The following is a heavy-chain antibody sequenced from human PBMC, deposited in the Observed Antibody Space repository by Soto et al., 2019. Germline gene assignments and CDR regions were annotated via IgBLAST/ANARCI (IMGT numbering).Heavy chain of an antibody. CDR1: GFTFSSYG. D-gene: IGHD1-7*01. J-gene: IGHJ6*02. CDR2: ISYDGSNK. Sequence: GGSLRLSCAASGFTFSSYGMHWVRQAPGKGLEWVAVISYDGSNKYYADSVKGRFTISRANSKNTLYLQMNSLRAEDTAVYYCAKDLSSLGLELSYGMDVWGQGTTVTVSS. V-gene: IGHV3-30*18. CDR3: AKDLSSLGLELSYGMDV.